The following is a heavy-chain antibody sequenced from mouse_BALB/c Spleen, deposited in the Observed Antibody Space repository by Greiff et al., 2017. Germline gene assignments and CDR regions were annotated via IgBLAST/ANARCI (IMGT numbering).Heavy chain of an antibody. CDR1: GFAFSSYD. V-gene: IGHV5-12-1*01. CDR3: ARPYYYGKGYFDV. Sequence: EVKLVESGGGLVKPGGSLKLSCAASGFAFSSYDMSWVRQTPEKRLEWVAYISSGGGSTYYPDTVKGRFTISRDNAKNTLYLQMSSLKSEDTAMYYCARPYYYGKGYFDVWGAGTTVTVSS. D-gene: IGHD1-1*01. CDR2: ISSGGGST. J-gene: IGHJ1*01.